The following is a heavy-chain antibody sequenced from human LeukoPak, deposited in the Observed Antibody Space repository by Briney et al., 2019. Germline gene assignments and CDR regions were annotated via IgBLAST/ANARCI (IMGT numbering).Heavy chain of an antibody. Sequence: PGGSLRLSCAASGFTFSSYWMSWVRQAPGKGLEYVSAISSNGGSTYYANSVKGRFTISRDNSKNTLYLQMGSLRAEDMAVYYCARGAGSGWYHYYYGMDVWGQGTTVTVSS. D-gene: IGHD6-19*01. V-gene: IGHV3-64*01. CDR1: GFTFSSYW. J-gene: IGHJ6*02. CDR3: ARGAGSGWYHYYYGMDV. CDR2: ISSNGGST.